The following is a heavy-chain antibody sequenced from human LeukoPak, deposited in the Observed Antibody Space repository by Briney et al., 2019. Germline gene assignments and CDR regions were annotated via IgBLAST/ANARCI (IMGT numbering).Heavy chain of an antibody. CDR3: ASSRIVGATGAYYYYGMDV. D-gene: IGHD1-26*01. CDR2: IYTSGST. Sequence: PSETLSLTCTVSGGSISSYYWSWIRQPAGKGLEWIGRIYTSGSTNYNPSLKSRVTMLVDTSKNQFSLKLSSVTAADTAVYYCASSRIVGATGAYYYYGMDVWGQGTTVTVSS. J-gene: IGHJ6*02. CDR1: GGSISSYY. V-gene: IGHV4-4*07.